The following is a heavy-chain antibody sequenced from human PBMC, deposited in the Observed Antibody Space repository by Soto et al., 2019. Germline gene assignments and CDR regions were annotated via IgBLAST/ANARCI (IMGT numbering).Heavy chain of an antibody. V-gene: IGHV3-74*03. CDR1: GFTLSNFW. CDR2: INDDGSRT. Sequence: EVQLVESGGGLVQPGGSLRLSCAASGFTLSNFWMHWVRQVPGKGLVWVSRINDDGSRTTYAASGEGRLTISSDNAMNTMYLPIDRPGVEDTAVYYSVSDHPDYDFLRGNPRGYFDLWGQGSLVTVSS. J-gene: IGHJ2*01. D-gene: IGHD3-3*01. CDR3: VSDHPDYDFLRGNPRGYFDL.